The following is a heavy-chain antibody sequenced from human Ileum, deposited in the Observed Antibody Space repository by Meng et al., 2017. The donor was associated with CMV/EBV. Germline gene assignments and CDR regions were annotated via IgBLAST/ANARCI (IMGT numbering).Heavy chain of an antibody. Sequence: TFRGYAMNWVRRAPGKGLGWVSGISGRATYTSCADSVKSRFTISRNDSHNTLYLQLNDLRAEDTAIYYCAKGTNDPVCDDGTCYSGGHWGQGTLVTVSS. CDR1: TFRGYA. CDR2: ISGRATYT. V-gene: IGHV3-23*01. CDR3: AKGTNDPVCDDGTCYSGGH. J-gene: IGHJ4*02. D-gene: IGHD2-15*01.